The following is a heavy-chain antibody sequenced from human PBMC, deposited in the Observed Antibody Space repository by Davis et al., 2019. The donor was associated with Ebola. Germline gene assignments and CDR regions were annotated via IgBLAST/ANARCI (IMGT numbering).Heavy chain of an antibody. CDR2: IWSDGSNT. D-gene: IGHD6-13*01. J-gene: IGHJ4*02. CDR3: ARGYSSTWHGDY. V-gene: IGHV3-33*01. CDR1: GFTFSSYG. Sequence: GGSLRLSCAASGFTFSSYGMHWVRQAPGKGLEWVAVIWSDGSNTYYADSVKGRFTISRYNSKNTLSLQMHSLRADETAVYYCARGYSSTWHGDYWGQGTLVTVSS.